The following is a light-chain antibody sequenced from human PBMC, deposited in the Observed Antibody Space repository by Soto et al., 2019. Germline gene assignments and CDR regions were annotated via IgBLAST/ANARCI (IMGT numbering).Light chain of an antibody. V-gene: IGLV4-69*01. Sequence: QPVLTQSPSASAALGDSVTFTCTLSSAHISYAIAWHQQQQEKGPRHLMKLNSDGSHSRGDGIRDRFSGSSSGAELYLTVSSLQSEDEADYHCQTWGTDIQVFGGGTKLTVL. CDR1: SAHISYA. CDR3: QTWGTDIQV. J-gene: IGLJ3*02. CDR2: LNSDGSH.